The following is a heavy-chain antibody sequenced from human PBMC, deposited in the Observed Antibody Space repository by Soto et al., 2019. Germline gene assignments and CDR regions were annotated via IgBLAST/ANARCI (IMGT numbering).Heavy chain of an antibody. Sequence: ASVKVSCKASGYTFTGYYMHWVRRAPGQGLEWMGWINSNSGGTNYAQKFQGWVTMTRDTSISTAYMELSRLRSDDTAVYYCAGGPFGWNWNYAGYAFDIWGQGTMVTVSS. V-gene: IGHV1-2*04. D-gene: IGHD1-7*01. CDR3: AGGPFGWNWNYAGYAFDI. CDR1: GYTFTGYY. CDR2: INSNSGGT. J-gene: IGHJ3*02.